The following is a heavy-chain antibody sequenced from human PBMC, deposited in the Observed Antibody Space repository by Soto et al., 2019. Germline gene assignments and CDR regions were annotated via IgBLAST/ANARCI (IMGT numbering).Heavy chain of an antibody. D-gene: IGHD2-15*01. CDR1: GFTFSNYL. J-gene: IGHJ6*03. CDR3: ARGGYCSGGSCSSNDYMDV. Sequence: EVQLVESGGGLVQPGGSLRLSCAASGFTFSNYLMHWVRQAPGKGRVWVSRINSDGSSTSYADSVKGRFTISRDNAKNTLYLQMNSLSAEDTAVYYCARGGYCSGGSCSSNDYMDVWGKGTTVTVSS. CDR2: INSDGSST. V-gene: IGHV3-74*01.